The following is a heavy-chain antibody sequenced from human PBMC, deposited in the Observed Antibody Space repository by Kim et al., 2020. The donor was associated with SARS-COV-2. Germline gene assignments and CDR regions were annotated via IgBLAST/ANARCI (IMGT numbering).Heavy chain of an antibody. D-gene: IGHD3-3*01. CDR2: ISGDGGST. J-gene: IGHJ4*02. CDR3: AKEGTYYDFWSGYYRPYYCDY. Sequence: GGSLRLSCAVSGFTFDDYAMHWVRQAPGKGLEWVSLISGDGGSTYYADSVKGRFTISRDNSKNSLYLQMNSLRTEDTGLYYCAKEGTYYDFWSGYYRPYYCDYWGQRTLGTVSS. V-gene: IGHV3-43*02. CDR1: GFTFDDYA.